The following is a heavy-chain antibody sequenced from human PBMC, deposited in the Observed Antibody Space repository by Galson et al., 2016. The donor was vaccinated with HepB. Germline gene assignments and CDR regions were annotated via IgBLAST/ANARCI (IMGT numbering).Heavy chain of an antibody. CDR1: GDSVTSDNTC. Sequence: CAISGDSVTSDNTCWNWIRQSPSRGLEWLGRTYYRSKWFNDYADSVKSRITVTSDTSKNQFSLQLDSVTPDDTASYFCTRGYMQNGMNVWGQGTTVTVS. CDR3: TRGYMQNGMNV. V-gene: IGHV6-1*01. J-gene: IGHJ6*02. CDR2: TYYRSKWFN. D-gene: IGHD5-24*01.